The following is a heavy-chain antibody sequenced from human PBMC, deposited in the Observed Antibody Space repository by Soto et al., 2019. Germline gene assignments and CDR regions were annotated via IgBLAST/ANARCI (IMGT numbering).Heavy chain of an antibody. Sequence: PGESLNISCKGSGYIFTNYWIALVRQMPGRGLEWMGIIYPGDSDIRYNPSFAGQVTISADRSISTAYLQWSSLKASDTAMYYCARFISACDYWGEGALFTVPS. CDR1: GYIFTNYW. V-gene: IGHV5-51*01. D-gene: IGHD5-12*01. CDR3: ARFISACDY. J-gene: IGHJ4*02. CDR2: IYPGDSDI.